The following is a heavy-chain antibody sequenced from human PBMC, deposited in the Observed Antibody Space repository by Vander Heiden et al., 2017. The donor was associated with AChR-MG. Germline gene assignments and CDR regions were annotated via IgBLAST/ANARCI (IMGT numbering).Heavy chain of an antibody. V-gene: IGHV4-30-4*01. D-gene: IGHD3-22*01. Sequence: QVQLQESGPGLVKPSQTLSLTCTVSGCSISSGDYYWSWIRQPPGKGLEWIGYIYYTGSTYYNPPGKSGFTISEATSKTQFSRKRSFVMAEDTAGYYWARALGGGYYRKYLQQGARAPWSPSPQ. J-gene: IGHJ1*01. CDR2: IYYTGST. CDR1: GCSISSGDYY. CDR3: ARALGGGYYRKYLQQ.